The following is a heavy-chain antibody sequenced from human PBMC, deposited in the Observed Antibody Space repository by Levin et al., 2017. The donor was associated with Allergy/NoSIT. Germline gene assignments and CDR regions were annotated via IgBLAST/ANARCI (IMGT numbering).Heavy chain of an antibody. J-gene: IGHJ4*02. CDR2: ISYDGSNK. Sequence: GESLKISCAASGFTFSSYAMHWVRQAPGKGLEWVAVISYDGSNKYYADSVKGRFTISRDNSKNTLYLQMNSLRAEDTAVYYCARDQDYGSGSYYYHPPDYWGQGTLVTVSS. D-gene: IGHD3-10*01. V-gene: IGHV3-30-3*01. CDR1: GFTFSSYA. CDR3: ARDQDYGSGSYYYHPPDY.